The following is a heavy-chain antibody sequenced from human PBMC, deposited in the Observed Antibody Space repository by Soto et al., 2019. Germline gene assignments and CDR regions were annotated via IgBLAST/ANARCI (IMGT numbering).Heavy chain of an antibody. CDR3: ARGQGEVPEPQGLVPFDY. CDR2: IIPIFGTA. CDR1: GGTFSSYA. D-gene: IGHD6-19*01. Sequence: QVQLVQSGAEVKKPGSSVKVSCKASGGTFSSYAISWVRQAPGQGLEWMGGIIPIFGTANYAQEFQGRVTITADESTSTAYMELSSLRSEDTAVYYCARGQGEVPEPQGLVPFDYWGQGTLVTVSS. J-gene: IGHJ4*02. V-gene: IGHV1-69*01.